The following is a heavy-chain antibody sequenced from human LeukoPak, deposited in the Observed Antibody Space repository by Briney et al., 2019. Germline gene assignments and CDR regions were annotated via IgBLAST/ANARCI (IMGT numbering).Heavy chain of an antibody. D-gene: IGHD3-10*01. V-gene: IGHV3-74*01. CDR2: IKSDGSST. CDR3: ARGYGGFVT. CDR1: GFTFSSYW. J-gene: IGHJ5*02. Sequence: GGSLRLSCAASGFTFSSYWMHWVRQAPGKGLVWVSRIKSDGSSTSYADSVEGRFTISRDNAKNTLYLQMNSLRVEDTAVYYCARGYGGFVTWGQGTLVTVSS.